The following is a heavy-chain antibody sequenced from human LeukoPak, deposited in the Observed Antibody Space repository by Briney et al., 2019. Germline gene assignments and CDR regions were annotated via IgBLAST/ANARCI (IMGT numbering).Heavy chain of an antibody. J-gene: IGHJ4*02. CDR1: GGSVSNYY. CDR3: ARRQKNYDSSGFDY. V-gene: IGHV4-59*05. D-gene: IGHD3-22*01. CDR2: IYYSGST. Sequence: SETLSLTCTVSGGSVSNYYWSWIRQSPGKGLEWIGSIYYSGSTYYNPSLKSRVTISVDTPKNQFSLKLSSVTAADTAVYYCARRQKNYDSSGFDYWGQGTLVTVSS.